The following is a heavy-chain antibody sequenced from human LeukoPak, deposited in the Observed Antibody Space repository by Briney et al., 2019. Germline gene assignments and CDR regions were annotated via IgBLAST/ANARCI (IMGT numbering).Heavy chain of an antibody. D-gene: IGHD2-15*01. CDR1: GGTFSSYA. CDR3: ARAGCSGGSCYSDNWFDP. Sequence: ASVKVSCKASGGTFSSYAISWVRQAPGQGLEWMGGIIPIFGTANYAQKFQGRVTITADESTSTAYMELSSLRSEDTAVYYCARAGCSGGSCYSDNWFDPWGQGTLVTVSS. V-gene: IGHV1-69*13. CDR2: IIPIFGTA. J-gene: IGHJ5*02.